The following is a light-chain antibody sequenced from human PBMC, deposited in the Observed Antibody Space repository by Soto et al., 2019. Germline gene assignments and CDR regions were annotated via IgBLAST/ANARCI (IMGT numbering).Light chain of an antibody. CDR3: CSYARSSIVV. CDR1: SSDVGSYNL. CDR2: EGS. J-gene: IGLJ2*01. V-gene: IGLV2-23*01. Sequence: QLVLTQPASVSGSPGQSITISCTGTSSDVGSYNLVSWYQQHPGKAPRLMIYEGSKRPSGVSNRFSGSNSGNTASLTISGLQAEDEADYYCCSYARSSIVVFGGGTKLTVL.